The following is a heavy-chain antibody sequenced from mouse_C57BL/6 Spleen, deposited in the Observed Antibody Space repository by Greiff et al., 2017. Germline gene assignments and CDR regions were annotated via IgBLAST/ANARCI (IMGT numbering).Heavy chain of an antibody. D-gene: IGHD1-1*01. J-gene: IGHJ2*01. CDR3: SRSWDYGSRYFDY. Sequence: QVQLQQSGAELMKPGASVKLSCKATGYTFTSYWIQWVKQRPGHGLEWIGDILPRSGSTNYNEKFKGKATLTADTSSNTAYMQLISLTTEDSAIYYCSRSWDYGSRYFDYWGQGTTLTVSS. CDR2: ILPRSGST. CDR1: GYTFTSYW. V-gene: IGHV1-9*01.